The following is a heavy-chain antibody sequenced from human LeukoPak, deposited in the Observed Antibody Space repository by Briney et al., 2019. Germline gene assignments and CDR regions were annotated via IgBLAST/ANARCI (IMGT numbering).Heavy chain of an antibody. V-gene: IGHV5-51*01. D-gene: IGHD2-2*01. CDR1: GYSFTSYW. Sequence: GESLKISCKGSGYSFTSYWIGWVRQMPGKVLEWMGIIYPGDSDTRYSPSFQGQVTISADKSISTAYLQWSSLKASDTAMYYCARLLGPYCSSTSCYEYFDYWGQGTLVTVSS. J-gene: IGHJ4*02. CDR3: ARLLGPYCSSTSCYEYFDY. CDR2: IYPGDSDT.